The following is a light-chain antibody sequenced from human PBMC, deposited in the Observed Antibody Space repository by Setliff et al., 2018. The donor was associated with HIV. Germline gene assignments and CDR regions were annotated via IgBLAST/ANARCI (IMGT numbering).Light chain of an antibody. CDR1: SSNIGSNT. CDR2: SNN. V-gene: IGLV1-44*01. Sequence: QSVLTQPPSASGTPGQRVTISCSGTSSNIGSNTVNWYQQLPGTAPKLLIYSNNQRPSGVPDRFSGSESGTSASLAISGLQSEDEADYYCCAHAGSNTPYIFGGGTKVTVL. J-gene: IGLJ1*01. CDR3: CAHAGSNTPYI.